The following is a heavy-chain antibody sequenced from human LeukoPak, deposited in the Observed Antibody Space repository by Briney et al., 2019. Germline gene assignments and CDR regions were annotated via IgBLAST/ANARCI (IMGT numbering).Heavy chain of an antibody. D-gene: IGHD3-10*01. V-gene: IGHV2-5*01. Sequence: SGPTLVNPTQTLTLTCTFSGFSLSTSGVGVGWIRQPPGKALEWLALIYWNDDKRYSPSLKSRLTITKDTSKNQVVLTMTNMDPVDTATYYCAHRPEAGKLLWFGELKWNGNWFDPWGQGTLVTVSS. CDR1: GFSLSTSGVG. J-gene: IGHJ5*02. CDR2: IYWNDDK. CDR3: AHRPEAGKLLWFGELKWNGNWFDP.